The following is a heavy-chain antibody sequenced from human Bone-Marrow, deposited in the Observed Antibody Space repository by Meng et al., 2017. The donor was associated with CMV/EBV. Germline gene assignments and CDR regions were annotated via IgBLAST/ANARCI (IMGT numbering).Heavy chain of an antibody. Sequence: SVKVSCKASGGTFSSYTISWVRQAPGQGLEWMGRIIPILGIANYAQKFQGRVTITADKSTSTAYMELSSLRSGDTAVYYCARDKVHYDFWSGIPYYGMDVWGQGTTVTVSS. CDR3: ARDKVHYDFWSGIPYYGMDV. J-gene: IGHJ6*02. V-gene: IGHV1-69*04. D-gene: IGHD3-3*01. CDR2: IIPILGIA. CDR1: GGTFSSYT.